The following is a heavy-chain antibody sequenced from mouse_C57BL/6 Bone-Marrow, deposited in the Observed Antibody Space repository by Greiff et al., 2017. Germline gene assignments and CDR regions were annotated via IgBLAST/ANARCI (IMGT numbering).Heavy chain of an antibody. D-gene: IGHD2-4*01. Sequence: DVKLVESGGGLVQPGGSLKLSCAASGFTFSDYGMAWVRQAPRKGPEWVAFISNLAYSIYYADTVTGRFTISRENSKHPLYLELSSLRSEDTAMYYCARYDYDGYAMDYWGQGTSVTVSS. CDR2: ISNLAYSI. V-gene: IGHV5-15*01. J-gene: IGHJ4*01. CDR3: ARYDYDGYAMDY. CDR1: GFTFSDYG.